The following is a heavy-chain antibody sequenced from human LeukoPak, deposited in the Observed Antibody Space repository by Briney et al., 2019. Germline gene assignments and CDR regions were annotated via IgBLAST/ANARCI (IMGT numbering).Heavy chain of an antibody. CDR1: GFIFSSYG. CDR2: IWYDGSNK. J-gene: IGHJ6*02. Sequence: PGRSLRLSCAASGFIFSSYGMHWVRQAPGKGLEWVAVIWYDGSNKYYADSVKGRFTISRDNSNSKNMLYLQMNSLRAEDTAVYYCARDLGRYGMDVWGQGTTVTVSS. V-gene: IGHV3-33*01. D-gene: IGHD7-27*01. CDR3: ARDLGRYGMDV.